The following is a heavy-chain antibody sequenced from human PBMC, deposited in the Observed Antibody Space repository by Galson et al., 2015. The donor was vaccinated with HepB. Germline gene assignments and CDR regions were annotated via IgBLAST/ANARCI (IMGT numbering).Heavy chain of an antibody. J-gene: IGHJ6*03. V-gene: IGHV3-21*01. D-gene: IGHD6-13*01. CDR2: ISSSSSYI. CDR3: ARVKSGHSSSPGYYYMDV. Sequence: SLRLSCAASGFTFSSYSMNWVRQAPGKGLEWVSSISSSSSYIYYADSVKGRFTISRDNAKNSLYLQMNSLRAEDTAVYYCARVKSGHSSSPGYYYMDVWGKGTTVTVSS. CDR1: GFTFSSYS.